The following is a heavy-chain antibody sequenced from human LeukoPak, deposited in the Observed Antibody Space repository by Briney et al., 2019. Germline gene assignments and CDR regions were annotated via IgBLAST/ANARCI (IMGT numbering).Heavy chain of an antibody. CDR3: ARGDIVVVPAATNWFDP. CDR1: GFTFSSYS. Sequence: GGSLRLSCAASGFTFSSYSMNWVRQAPGKGLEWVSSISSSSSYIYYADSVKGRFTISRDNAKNSLYLQMNSLRAEDTAVYYCARGDIVVVPAATNWFDPWGQGTLVTVSS. V-gene: IGHV3-21*01. CDR2: ISSSSSYI. D-gene: IGHD2-2*01. J-gene: IGHJ5*02.